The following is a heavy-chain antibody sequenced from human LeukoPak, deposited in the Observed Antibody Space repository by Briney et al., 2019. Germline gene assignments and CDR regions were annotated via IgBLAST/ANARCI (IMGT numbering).Heavy chain of an antibody. Sequence: KASETLSLTCTVSGGSISSSSYYWGWIRQPPGKGLEWIGSIYYSGSTYYNPSLKSRVTISVDTSKNRFSLKLSSVTAADTAVYYCARLDDGEGDYWGQGTLVTVSS. D-gene: IGHD4-17*01. J-gene: IGHJ4*02. V-gene: IGHV4-39*01. CDR2: IYYSGST. CDR1: GGSISSSSYY. CDR3: ARLDDGEGDY.